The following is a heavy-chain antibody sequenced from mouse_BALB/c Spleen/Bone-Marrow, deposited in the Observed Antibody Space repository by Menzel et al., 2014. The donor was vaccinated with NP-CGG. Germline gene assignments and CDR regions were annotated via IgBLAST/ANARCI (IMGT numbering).Heavy chain of an antibody. J-gene: IGHJ2*01. CDR2: IYPSDSYT. CDR3: TRSYGSSYEYYFDY. CDR1: GYTFTSYW. D-gene: IGHD1-1*01. Sequence: VQLQQSGAGLVRPGASVKLSCKASGYTFTSYWINWVKQRPGQGLEWIGNIYPSDSYTNYNQKFKDKATLTVDKSSSTAYMQLSSPTSEDSAVYYCTRSYGSSYEYYFDYWGQGTTLTVSS. V-gene: IGHV1-69*02.